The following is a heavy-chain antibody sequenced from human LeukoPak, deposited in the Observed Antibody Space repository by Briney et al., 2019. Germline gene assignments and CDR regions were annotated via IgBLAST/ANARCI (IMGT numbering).Heavy chain of an antibody. CDR1: GYTFTSYG. Sequence: ASVKVSCKASGYTFTSYGINWVRQATGQGLEWMGWMNPNSGNTGYAQKFQGRVTMTRDTSISTAYMELSRLRSDDTAVYYCARFLWDYSNSGYYFDYWGQGTLVTVSS. D-gene: IGHD4-11*01. J-gene: IGHJ4*02. CDR2: MNPNSGNT. V-gene: IGHV1-8*02. CDR3: ARFLWDYSNSGYYFDY.